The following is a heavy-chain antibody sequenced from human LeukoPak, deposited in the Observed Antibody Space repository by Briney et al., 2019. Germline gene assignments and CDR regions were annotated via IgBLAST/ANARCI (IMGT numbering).Heavy chain of an antibody. CDR3: AREGLTDTDYYYYYYMDV. V-gene: IGHV4-61*02. D-gene: IGHD3-16*01. CDR1: GGSISSGSYY. CDR2: IYTSGST. Sequence: PSETLSLTCTVSGGSISSGSYYWSWIRQPAGKGLEWIGRIYTSGSTNYNPSLKSRVTISVDTSKNQFSLKLSSVTAADTAVYYCAREGLTDTDYYYYYYMDVWGKGTTVTVSS. J-gene: IGHJ6*03.